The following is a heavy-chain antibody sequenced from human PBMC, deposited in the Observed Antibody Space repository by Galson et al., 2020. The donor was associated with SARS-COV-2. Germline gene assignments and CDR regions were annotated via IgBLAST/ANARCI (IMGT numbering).Heavy chain of an antibody. D-gene: IGHD1-26*01. V-gene: IGHV3-23*01. CDR3: AKHNIRAYDH. J-gene: IGHJ4*02. Sequence: DSVKGRFTVSRDNSKNILYLQMNNLRVGDTAVYFCAKHNIRAYDHWGQGSLVTVS.